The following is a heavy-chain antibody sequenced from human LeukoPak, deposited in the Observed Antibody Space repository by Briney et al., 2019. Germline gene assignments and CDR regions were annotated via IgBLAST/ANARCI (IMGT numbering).Heavy chain of an antibody. D-gene: IGHD3-10*01. V-gene: IGHV3-23*01. Sequence: GGALRVSCAASGFTFATDAMSSGRQAPWKGRWWVSTLSDSGADTYTADSVKGRSPISRDNSKNTLYLQMNSLRAEDTAVYYCAKVPYSDYGSGRPPFMDAWGQGTTVAISS. J-gene: IGHJ6*02. CDR1: GFTFATDA. CDR3: AKVPYSDYGSGRPPFMDA. CDR2: LSDSGADT.